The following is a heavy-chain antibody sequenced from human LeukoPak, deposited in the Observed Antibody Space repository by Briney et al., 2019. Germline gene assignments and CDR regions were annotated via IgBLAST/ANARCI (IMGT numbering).Heavy chain of an antibody. V-gene: IGHV4-34*09. CDR1: GGSFSGYY. J-gene: IGHJ5*02. Sequence: SETLSLTCAVYGGSFSGYYWSWIRQPPGKGLEWIGYIYYSGSTYYNPSLKSRVTISVDTSKNQFSLKLSSVTAADTAVYYCARDLGYYGETWGQGTLVTVSS. CDR2: IYYSGST. D-gene: IGHD3-10*01. CDR3: ARDLGYYGET.